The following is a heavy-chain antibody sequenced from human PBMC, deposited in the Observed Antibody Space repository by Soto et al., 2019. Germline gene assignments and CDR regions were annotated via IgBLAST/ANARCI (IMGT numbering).Heavy chain of an antibody. J-gene: IGHJ4*02. CDR1: GFPFQSYA. D-gene: IGHD4-4*01. CDR2: ITGTGSAT. CDR3: AKERDYSHYHRTVFDY. V-gene: IGHV3-23*01. Sequence: GGSLRLSCAASGFPFQSYAMNWVRQAPGRGLEWVSGITGTGSATYYADSVKGRLTISRDNSKNTVYLQMNNLRAEDTAIYHCAKERDYSHYHRTVFDYWGQGDLVTVSS.